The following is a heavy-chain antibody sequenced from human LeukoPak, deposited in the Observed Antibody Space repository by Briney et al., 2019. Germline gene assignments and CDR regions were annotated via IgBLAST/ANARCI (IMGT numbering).Heavy chain of an antibody. CDR2: INGDGSST. J-gene: IGHJ5*01. CDR3: TRALNYDSRNGIYNWFDS. CDR1: GFTFSSYW. V-gene: IGHV3-74*01. D-gene: IGHD5-12*01. Sequence: GGSLRLSCAASGFTFSSYWMFWVRQTPGKGLLWVSRINGDGSSTGDADSVKGRFTISRDNTRNTLYLQMNNLRAEDTAVYYCTRALNYDSRNGIYNWFDSWGQGTPVTVSS.